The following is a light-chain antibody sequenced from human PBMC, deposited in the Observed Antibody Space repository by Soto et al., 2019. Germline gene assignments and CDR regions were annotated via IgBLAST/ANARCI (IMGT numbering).Light chain of an antibody. V-gene: IGKV3-11*01. Sequence: EIVLTQSPATLSLSPGDRATLSCRASQSVSSYLAWYQQKPGQAPRLLIYDASNRATGIPARFSGSGSGTDLNLTISSLEPEDFAVYYCQQRSNWPPRVTFGGGTKVEIK. J-gene: IGKJ4*01. CDR3: QQRSNWPPRVT. CDR2: DAS. CDR1: QSVSSY.